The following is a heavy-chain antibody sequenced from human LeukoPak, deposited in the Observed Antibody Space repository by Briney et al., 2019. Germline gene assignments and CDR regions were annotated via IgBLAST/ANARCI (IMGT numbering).Heavy chain of an antibody. CDR2: ISGTSKYK. D-gene: IGHD1-26*01. V-gene: IGHV3-21*06. J-gene: IGHJ3*02. Sequence: GGSLRLSCAASGFSFSTYSMNWVRQAPGKGLEWVSSISGTSKYKYYADSVKGRFTISRDNAKNLLYLQMNSLRVEDTAVYYCAREDGIVGATSAFDIWGQGTMVTVSS. CDR1: GFSFSTYS. CDR3: AREDGIVGATSAFDI.